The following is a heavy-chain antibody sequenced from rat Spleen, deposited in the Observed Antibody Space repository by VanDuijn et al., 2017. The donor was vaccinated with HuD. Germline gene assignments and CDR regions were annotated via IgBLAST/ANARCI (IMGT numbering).Heavy chain of an antibody. D-gene: IGHD1-9*01. J-gene: IGHJ2*01. CDR1: GFTFSDYY. CDR2: ISSGGGGT. V-gene: IGHV5-25*01. CDR3: ARRHYGYTDYFDY. Sequence: EVQLVESGGALVQPGRSLKLSCAASGFTFSDYYMAWVRQAPTKGLEWVATISSGGGGTYYPDSVKGRFTISRDNAKSTLSLQMDSLRSEDTATYYCARRHYGYTDYFDYWGQGVMVTVSS.